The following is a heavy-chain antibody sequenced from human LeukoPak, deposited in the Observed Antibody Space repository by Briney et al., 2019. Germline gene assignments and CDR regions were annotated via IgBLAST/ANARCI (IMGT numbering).Heavy chain of an antibody. CDR2: IYHSGST. J-gene: IGHJ5*02. CDR3: AIFNCVVPWLDP. CDR1: GGSISSSNW. V-gene: IGHV4-4*02. Sequence: SETLSLTCAVSGGSISSSNWWSWVRQPPGKGLEWIGEIYHSGSTNYNPSLKSRVTISVDKSKNQFSLKLNSVTAADTAVYYCAIFNCVVPWLDPWGQGPLVTVSS. D-gene: IGHD3-3*02.